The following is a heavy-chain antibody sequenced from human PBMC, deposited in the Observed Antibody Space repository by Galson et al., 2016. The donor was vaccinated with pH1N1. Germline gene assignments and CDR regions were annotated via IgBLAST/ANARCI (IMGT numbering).Heavy chain of an antibody. Sequence: SLRLSCAGSGFTFSSYPIHWVRQPPGKGLEWVAVISNDGSKKYYADSVGGRFTISRDNSKSTLYLQMNSLRAEDTAVYYCARAVFYDVDLVDYYFDYWGQGTLVTVSS. CDR1: GFTFSSYP. J-gene: IGHJ4*02. CDR2: ISNDGSKK. V-gene: IGHV3-30*04. CDR3: ARAVFYDVDLVDYYFDY. D-gene: IGHD5-12*01.